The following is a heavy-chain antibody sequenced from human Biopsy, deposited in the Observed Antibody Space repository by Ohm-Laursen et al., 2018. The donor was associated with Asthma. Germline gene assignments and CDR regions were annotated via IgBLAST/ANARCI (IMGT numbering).Heavy chain of an antibody. CDR2: ISYDGSNK. D-gene: IGHD6-19*01. Sequence: SLRLSCTAPGFSFSSYGMHWVRQAPGKGLEWVAVISYDGSNKYYADSVKGRSTISRDNSKNTLYLQMNSLRAEDTAVYYCSREEPTSGWYQGSILRWGQGTLVTVSS. V-gene: IGHV3-30*03. J-gene: IGHJ4*02. CDR1: GFSFSSYG. CDR3: SREEPTSGWYQGSILR.